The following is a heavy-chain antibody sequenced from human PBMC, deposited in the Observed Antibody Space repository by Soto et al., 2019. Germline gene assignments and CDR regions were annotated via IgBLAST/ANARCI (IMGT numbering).Heavy chain of an antibody. CDR1: GFTFDSYA. J-gene: IGHJ4*02. CDR3: AKNRGLQYYFDY. CDR2: ISGSGDYT. V-gene: IGHV3-23*01. Sequence: TGGSLRLSCAASGFTFDSYAMNWVRQAPGKGLEWVSTISGSGDYTYYADSVKGRFTISRDNSKNMMYLQMNSLRADDTAVYYCAKNRGLQYYFDYWGQGTLVTVSS.